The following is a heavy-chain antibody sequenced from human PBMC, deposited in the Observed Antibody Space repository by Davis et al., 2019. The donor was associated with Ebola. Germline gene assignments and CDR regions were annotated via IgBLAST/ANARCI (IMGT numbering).Heavy chain of an antibody. Sequence: ASVKVSCKASAYTFSNYGISWVRQAPGQGLEGMGWISAYNGNTNYAQKLQGRVTMTTDTSTSTAYMELRSLRSDDTAVYYCARRRDYDAFDIWGQGTMVTVSS. D-gene: IGHD2-21*01. CDR2: ISAYNGNT. V-gene: IGHV1-18*01. CDR3: ARRRDYDAFDI. CDR1: AYTFSNYG. J-gene: IGHJ3*02.